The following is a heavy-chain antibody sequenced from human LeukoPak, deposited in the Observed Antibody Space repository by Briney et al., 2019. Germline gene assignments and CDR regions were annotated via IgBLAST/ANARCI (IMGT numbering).Heavy chain of an antibody. Sequence: GGSLRLSCAASGFTFSSYAMSWVRQAPGKGLEWVSAISGSGGSTYYADSVKGRFTISRDNSKNTLYLQMNSLRAEGTAVYYCAKDNDSSGSADYWGQGTLVTVSS. CDR1: GFTFSSYA. CDR3: AKDNDSSGSADY. J-gene: IGHJ4*02. V-gene: IGHV3-23*01. D-gene: IGHD3-22*01. CDR2: ISGSGGST.